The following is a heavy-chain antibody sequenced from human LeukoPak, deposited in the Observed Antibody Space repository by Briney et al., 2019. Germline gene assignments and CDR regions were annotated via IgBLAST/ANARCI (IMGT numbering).Heavy chain of an antibody. Sequence: SETLSLICTVSGYSISNYYWSWIRQPPGKGLEWIGNIDYSGSTNNNPSLKSRVTISVDTSKNQLSLKLNSVTAADTAVYYCARDGASNHWFDPWGQGTLVTVSS. D-gene: IGHD3-10*01. J-gene: IGHJ5*02. CDR1: GYSISNYY. CDR2: IDYSGST. CDR3: ARDGASNHWFDP. V-gene: IGHV4-59*01.